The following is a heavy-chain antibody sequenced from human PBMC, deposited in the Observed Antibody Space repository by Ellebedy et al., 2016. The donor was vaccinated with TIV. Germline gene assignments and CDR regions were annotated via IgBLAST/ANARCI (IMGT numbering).Heavy chain of an antibody. CDR2: ISYDGVNK. J-gene: IGHJ4*02. D-gene: IGHD3-22*01. Sequence: GGSLRLSXAASGFTFSNYGMHWVRQAPGKGLEWVAVISYDGVNKYYPDSVKGRFTISRDNSKSTLYLQMNSLRPEDTAVYYCAKDSGFGTMIVVAISGFDYWGQGALVTVSS. V-gene: IGHV3-30*18. CDR1: GFTFSNYG. CDR3: AKDSGFGTMIVVAISGFDY.